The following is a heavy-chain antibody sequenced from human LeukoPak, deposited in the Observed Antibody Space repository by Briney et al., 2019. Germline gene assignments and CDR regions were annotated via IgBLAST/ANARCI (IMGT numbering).Heavy chain of an antibody. CDR2: IYSGGST. CDR3: ARLPRPHYYYYYGMDV. CDR1: GFTVSGNY. Sequence: GGSLRLSCAASGFTVSGNYMSWVRQAPGKGLEWVSVIYSGGSTYYADSVKGRFTISRDNSKNTLYLQMNSLRAEDTAVYYCARLPRPHYYYYYGMDVWGQGTTVTVSS. J-gene: IGHJ6*02. V-gene: IGHV3-53*01. D-gene: IGHD1-14*01.